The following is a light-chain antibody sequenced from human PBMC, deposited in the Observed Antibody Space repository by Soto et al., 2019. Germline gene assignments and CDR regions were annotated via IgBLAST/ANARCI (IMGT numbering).Light chain of an antibody. V-gene: IGKV4-1*01. CDR1: QSVLYTSNNKNY. CDR2: WAS. J-gene: IGKJ2*01. Sequence: DIVMTQSPDSLAVSLGERATINCKSSQSVLYTSNNKNYLAWYQQKPGQPPNLLIYWASTRESGVPDRFSGSGSGTDLTLTISSLQADDVAVYYCQQYYSTPYTFGQGTKLDI. CDR3: QQYYSTPYT.